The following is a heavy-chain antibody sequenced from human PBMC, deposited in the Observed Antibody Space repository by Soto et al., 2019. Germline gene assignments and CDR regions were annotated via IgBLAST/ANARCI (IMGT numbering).Heavy chain of an antibody. V-gene: IGHV4-61*01. CDR2: IYYSGST. D-gene: IGHD1-1*01. CDR1: GGSVSSGSYY. J-gene: IGHJ5*02. Sequence: QVQLQESGPGLVKPSETLSLTCTVSGGSVSSGSYYWSWIRQPPGKGLEWIGYIYYSGSTNYNPSLKRRVPISVDTSKNQFSLTLSSVTAADTAVSYCAREGTTGTTRRWFDPWGQGTLVTVSS. CDR3: AREGTTGTTRRWFDP.